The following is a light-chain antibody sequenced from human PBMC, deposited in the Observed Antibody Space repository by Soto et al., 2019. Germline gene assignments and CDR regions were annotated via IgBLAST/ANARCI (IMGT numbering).Light chain of an antibody. CDR1: QRIGNT. CDR3: QPYNNWPLT. CDR2: GTS. V-gene: IGKV3-15*01. J-gene: IGKJ1*01. Sequence: EIVMRQSPATLSVSPGESATLSCRASQRIGNTLAWYQHKLGQAPRLLIYGTSTRATGVPARYSGSRSGAEFTLTINSLQSEDFAVYYCQPYNNWPLTFGQGTKVDIK.